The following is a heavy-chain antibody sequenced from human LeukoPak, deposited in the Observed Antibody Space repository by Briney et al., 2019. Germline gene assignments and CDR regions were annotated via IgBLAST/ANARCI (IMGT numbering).Heavy chain of an antibody. J-gene: IGHJ4*02. D-gene: IGHD3-10*01. CDR2: INGSSGYT. V-gene: IGHV3-11*06. CDR3: AKVPLPPRYYFDY. Sequence: PGGSLRLSCAASGFTFSDYYMSWIRQAPGKGLEWVSYINGSSGYTSYADSVKGRFTISRDNAKNSLYLQMNSLRPEDTAVYYCAKVPLPPRYYFDYWGQGTLVTVSS. CDR1: GFTFSDYY.